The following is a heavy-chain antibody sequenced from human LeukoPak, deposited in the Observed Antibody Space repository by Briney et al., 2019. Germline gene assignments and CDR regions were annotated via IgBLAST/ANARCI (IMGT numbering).Heavy chain of an antibody. CDR1: GFTFSSYS. D-gene: IGHD3-10*01. CDR2: ISSSSSYI. J-gene: IGHJ4*02. V-gene: IGHV3-21*01. Sequence: GGSLRLSCAASGFTFSSYSMNWVRQAPGKGLEWVSSISSSSSYIYYADSVKGRFTISRDNAKNSLYLQMNSLRAEDTAVYYCARDAQIWFGEYFDYWGQGTLVTVSS. CDR3: ARDAQIWFGEYFDY.